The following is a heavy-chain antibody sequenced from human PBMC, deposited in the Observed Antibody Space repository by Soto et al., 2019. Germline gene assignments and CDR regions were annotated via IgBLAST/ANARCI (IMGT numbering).Heavy chain of an antibody. CDR2: IYYSGST. Sequence: TLSLTCTVSGGSISSGGYYWSWIRQHPGKGLEWIGYIYYSGSTYYNPSLKSRVTISVDTSKNQFSLKLSSVTAADTAVDXXXXXXXPMAXXDYWGQGTLVXVSS. CDR1: GGSISSGGYY. V-gene: IGHV4-31*03. CDR3: XXXXXPMAXXDY. J-gene: IGHJ4*02. D-gene: IGHD3-10*01.